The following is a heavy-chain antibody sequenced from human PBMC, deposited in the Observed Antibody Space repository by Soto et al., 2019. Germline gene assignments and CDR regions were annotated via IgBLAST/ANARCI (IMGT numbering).Heavy chain of an antibody. CDR1: GFSLSTSGVG. CDR3: AHIPVGDYDSSGHRAFDY. D-gene: IGHD3-22*01. V-gene: IGHV2-5*02. J-gene: IGHJ4*02. Sequence: QITLKESGPTLVKPTQTLTLTCTFSGFSLSTSGVGVGWIRQPPGKALEWLALIYWDDDKRYSPSLKSRLTITKDTSKNQVVLTMTNMDPVDTATYYCAHIPVGDYDSSGHRAFDYWGQGTLVTVSS. CDR2: IYWDDDK.